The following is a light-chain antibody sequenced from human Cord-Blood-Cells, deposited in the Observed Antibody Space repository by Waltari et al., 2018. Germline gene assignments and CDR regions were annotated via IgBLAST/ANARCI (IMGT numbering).Light chain of an antibody. CDR1: QRISSY. J-gene: IGKJ2*01. V-gene: IGKV1-39*01. CDR2: AAS. CDR3: QQSYSTPYT. Sequence: IQMTQSPSSLSASVGDSVTITCRASQRISSYLNWYQQKPGKAPKLLIYAASSLQSGVPSRFSGSGSGTDFTLTISSLQPEDFATYYCQQSYSTPYTFGQGTKLEIK.